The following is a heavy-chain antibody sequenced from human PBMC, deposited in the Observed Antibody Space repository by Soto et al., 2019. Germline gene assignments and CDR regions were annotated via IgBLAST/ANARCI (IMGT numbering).Heavy chain of an antibody. Sequence: QVQLVESGGGVVQPGRSLGLSCAVSGFTFSPYTMHWVRQAPGKGLEWVAVISYDGNSKYYADSVKGRFTISRDNSKNTLYLQRNSLRPEDTAVYYCTETYYDFWSGYVDYWGQGTLVTVSS. CDR1: GFTFSPYT. V-gene: IGHV3-30*04. D-gene: IGHD3-3*01. J-gene: IGHJ4*02. CDR3: TETYYDFWSGYVDY. CDR2: ISYDGNSK.